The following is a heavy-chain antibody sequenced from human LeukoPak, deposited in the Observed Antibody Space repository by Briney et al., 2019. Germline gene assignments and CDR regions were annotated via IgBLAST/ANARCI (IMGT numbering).Heavy chain of an antibody. CDR1: GYTFTGYY. V-gene: IGHV1-2*06. CDR2: INPNSGGT. CDR3: ARARGLRYFDWGDYFDY. D-gene: IGHD3-9*01. J-gene: IGHJ4*02. Sequence: ASVKVSCKASGYTFTGYYMHWVRHAPGQGLEWMGRINPNSGGTNYAQKFQGRVTMTRDTSISTAYMELSRLRSDDTAVYYCARARGLRYFDWGDYFDYWGQGTLVTVSS.